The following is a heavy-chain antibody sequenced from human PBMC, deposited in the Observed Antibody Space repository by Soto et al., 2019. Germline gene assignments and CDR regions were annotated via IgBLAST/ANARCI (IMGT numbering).Heavy chain of an antibody. J-gene: IGHJ6*02. V-gene: IGHV3-21*01. CDR1: GFTFSSYS. CDR2: ISSSSSYI. CDR3: ARDSVLLWFGESPDYYYGMDV. D-gene: IGHD3-10*01. Sequence: PGGSLRLSCAASGFTFSSYSMNWVRQAPGKGLEWVSSISSSSSYIYYADSVKGRFTIPRDNAKNSLYLQMNSLRAEDTAVYYCARDSVLLWFGESPDYYYGMDVWGQGTTVTVSS.